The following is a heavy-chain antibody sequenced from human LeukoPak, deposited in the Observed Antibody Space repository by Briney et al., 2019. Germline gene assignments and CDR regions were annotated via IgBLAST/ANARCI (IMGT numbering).Heavy chain of an antibody. CDR3: ARGTTYYDILTGYYDRGDDY. Sequence: GGSLRLSCAASGLTVSSNYMSWVRQAPGKGLEWVSVIYSGGSTYYADSVKGRFTISRDNSKNTLYLQMNSLRAEDTAVYYCARGTTYYDILTGYYDRGDDYWGQGTLVTVSS. CDR1: GLTVSSNY. J-gene: IGHJ4*02. D-gene: IGHD3-9*01. CDR2: IYSGGST. V-gene: IGHV3-53*01.